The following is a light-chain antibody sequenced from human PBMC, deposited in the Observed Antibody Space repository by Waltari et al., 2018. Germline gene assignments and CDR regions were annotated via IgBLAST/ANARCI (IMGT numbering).Light chain of an antibody. Sequence: QSVLTPPTSVSAAPGEGVTLSCPGGRPHSWNNYVSCYQQFPGTAPKLLITDNNKRPFGIPDRFSGSKSGTSATLGITGLQTGDEADYYCATWDSRLSVVVFGGGTKVTVL. CDR2: DNN. J-gene: IGLJ3*02. CDR3: ATWDSRLSVVV. V-gene: IGLV1-51*01. CDR1: RPHSWNNY.